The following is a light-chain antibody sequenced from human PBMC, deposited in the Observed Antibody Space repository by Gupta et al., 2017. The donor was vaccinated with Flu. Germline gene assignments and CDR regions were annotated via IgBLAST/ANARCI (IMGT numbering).Light chain of an antibody. Sequence: EIVLSLSPGSLSVSPVERATLSLIASQTNNSHSLAWYQHKPGLAPRLLIYGASTRATGIPERFSGSGSGTDCTLTISRMVPEDLAVYYCMQYGGAHRFSQGTKVEIK. CDR1: QTNNSHS. V-gene: IGKV3-20*01. CDR3: MQYGGAHR. J-gene: IGKJ1*01. CDR2: GAS.